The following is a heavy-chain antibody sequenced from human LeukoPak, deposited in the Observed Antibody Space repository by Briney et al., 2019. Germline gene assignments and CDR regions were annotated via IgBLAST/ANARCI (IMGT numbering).Heavy chain of an antibody. V-gene: IGHV3-49*04. Sequence: PGGSLRLSCAASGFTFTSYAMSWVRQAPGKGLEWVGFIRSKAYGGTTEYAASVKGGFTISRDDSKSIAYLQMNSLKTEDTAVYYCTRGIPAAIPRYYFDYWGQGTLVTVSS. D-gene: IGHD2-2*01. CDR1: GFTFTSYA. CDR2: IRSKAYGGTT. J-gene: IGHJ4*02. CDR3: TRGIPAAIPRYYFDY.